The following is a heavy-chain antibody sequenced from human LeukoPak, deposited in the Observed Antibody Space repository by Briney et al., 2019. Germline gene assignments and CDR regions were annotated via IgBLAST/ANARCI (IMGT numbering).Heavy chain of an antibody. V-gene: IGHV4-61*02. Sequence: PSETLSLTCTVSGGSISSSDYYWTWIRQPAGKGLEWFGRIYTTGSPNYSPSLKSRVTISVDTSTNQFSLKLTSVTAADTAVYYCARDRGITTARGVPSWFDPWGQGTLVTVSS. J-gene: IGHJ5*02. CDR3: ARDRGITTARGVPSWFDP. CDR1: GGSISSSDYY. D-gene: IGHD3-10*01. CDR2: IYTTGSP.